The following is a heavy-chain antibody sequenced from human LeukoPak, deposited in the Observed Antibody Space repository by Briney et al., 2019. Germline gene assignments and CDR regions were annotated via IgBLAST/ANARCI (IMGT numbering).Heavy chain of an antibody. CDR1: GYTFTSYG. D-gene: IGHD3-10*01. Sequence: ASVKVSCKASGYTFTSYGISWVRQAPGQGLEWMGWISAYNGNTNYAQKLQGRVTMTTGTPTSTAYMELRSLRSDDTAVCYCARGLFDYYGSGSYYNYFDYWGQGTLVTVSS. CDR2: ISAYNGNT. CDR3: ARGLFDYYGSGSYYNYFDY. J-gene: IGHJ4*02. V-gene: IGHV1-18*01.